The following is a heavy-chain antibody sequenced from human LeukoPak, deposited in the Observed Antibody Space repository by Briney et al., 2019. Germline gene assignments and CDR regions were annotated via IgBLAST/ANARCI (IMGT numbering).Heavy chain of an antibody. Sequence: GGSLRLSCAASGFTLNYAWMSWVRQAPGKGLEWVGRIKSKTDGETTDYAAPVKGRFTISRDDSKNTLYLQMNSLKTEDTALYYCTTAPSGYAYLNRWHLAYWGQGALVTVSS. V-gene: IGHV3-15*01. CDR2: IKSKTDGETT. CDR1: GFTLNYAW. J-gene: IGHJ4*02. CDR3: TTAPSGYAYLNRWHLAY. D-gene: IGHD5-18*01.